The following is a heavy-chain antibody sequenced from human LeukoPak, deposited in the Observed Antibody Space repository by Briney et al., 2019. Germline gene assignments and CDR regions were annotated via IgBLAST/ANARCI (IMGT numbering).Heavy chain of an antibody. Sequence: SETLSLTXTASGGSISTYYWNWIRQPPGKGLEWIGYVYHSGSTDYNPSLKSRVTISVDTSKNQFSLKLSSVTAADTAVYHCARGRYLDPLDSWGQGTLVTVSS. D-gene: IGHD3-9*01. V-gene: IGHV4-59*01. CDR2: VYHSGST. CDR3: ARGRYLDPLDS. J-gene: IGHJ4*02. CDR1: GGSISTYY.